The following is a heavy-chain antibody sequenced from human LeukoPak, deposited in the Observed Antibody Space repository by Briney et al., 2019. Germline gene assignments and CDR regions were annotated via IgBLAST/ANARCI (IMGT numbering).Heavy chain of an antibody. CDR1: GYTFIGYY. J-gene: IGHJ4*02. V-gene: IGHV1-2*02. CDR2: INPNSGGT. D-gene: IGHD5-12*01. CDR3: ARGKMATINGIVY. Sequence: ASVKVSCKASGYTFIGYYIHWVRQAPGQGLEWMGWINPNSGGTNYAQKFQGRVTMTRDTSISTAYMELSRLRSDDTAVYYCARGKMATINGIVYWGQGTLVTVSS.